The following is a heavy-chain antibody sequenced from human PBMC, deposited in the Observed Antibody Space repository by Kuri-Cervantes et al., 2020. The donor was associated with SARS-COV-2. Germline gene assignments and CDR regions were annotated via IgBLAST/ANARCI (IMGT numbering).Heavy chain of an antibody. V-gene: IGHV1-3*01. CDR2: INAGNGNT. CDR3: AGEERKGCAFDI. J-gene: IGHJ3*02. D-gene: IGHD1-1*01. CDR1: GYTFTSYG. Sequence: ASVKVSCKASGYTFTSYGISWVRQAPGQRLEWMGWINAGNGNTKYSQKFQGRVTITRDTSASTAYMELSSLRSEDTAVYYCAGEERKGCAFDIWGKGTMVTVSS.